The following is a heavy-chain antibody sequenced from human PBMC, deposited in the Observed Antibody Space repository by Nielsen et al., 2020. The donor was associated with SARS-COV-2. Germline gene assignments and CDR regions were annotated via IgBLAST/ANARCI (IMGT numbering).Heavy chain of an antibody. J-gene: IGHJ3*02. CDR3: AKEGLVGTAMGAFDI. V-gene: IGHV3-20*04. CDR2: INWNGGST. CDR1: GFTFDDYG. D-gene: IGHD5-18*01. Sequence: GESLKISCAASGFTFDDYGMSWVRQAPGKGLEWVSGINWNGGSTGYADSVKGRFTISRDNSKNSLYLQMNSLRTEDTALYYCAKEGLVGTAMGAFDIWGQGTMVTVSS.